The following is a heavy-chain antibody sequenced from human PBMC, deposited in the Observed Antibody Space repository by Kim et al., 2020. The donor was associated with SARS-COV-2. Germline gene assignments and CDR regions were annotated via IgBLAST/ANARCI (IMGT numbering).Heavy chain of an antibody. D-gene: IGHD6-13*01. CDR2: INSDGSST. CDR3: ARRAYSSSWWYFDY. CDR1: GFTFSNYW. Sequence: GGSLRLSCAASGFTFSNYWMHWVRQAPGKGLVWVSRINSDGSSTSYADSVKGRFTISRDNAKNTLYLQMNSLRAEDTAVYYCARRAYSSSWWYFDYWGQGTLAT. J-gene: IGHJ4*02. V-gene: IGHV3-74*01.